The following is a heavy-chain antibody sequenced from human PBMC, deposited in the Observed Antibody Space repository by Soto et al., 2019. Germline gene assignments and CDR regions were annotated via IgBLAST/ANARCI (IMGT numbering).Heavy chain of an antibody. CDR3: AKGGTKQWPHPPLG. Sequence: PVGSLRLSCAASGFTFSSYAMSWVRQAPGKGLEWVSAISGSGGSTYYADSVKGRFTISRDNSKNTLYLQMNSLRAEDTAVYYCAKGGTKQWPHPPLGWGQGTLVTVSS. V-gene: IGHV3-23*01. CDR2: ISGSGGST. D-gene: IGHD6-19*01. J-gene: IGHJ4*02. CDR1: GFTFSSYA.